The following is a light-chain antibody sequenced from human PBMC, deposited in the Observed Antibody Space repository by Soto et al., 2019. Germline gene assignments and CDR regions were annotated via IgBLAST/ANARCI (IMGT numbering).Light chain of an antibody. CDR2: KAS. CDR1: PNISSW. CDR3: QHYNTYSYT. V-gene: IGKV1-5*03. J-gene: IGKJ2*01. Sequence: DIQMTQSPSTLSASVGDRVTITCRASPNISSWLAWYQQRPGKAPKVLIYKASTLESGVPSRFNGSGSGTEFALTISSLQPDDFATYYCQHYNTYSYTFGQGTKLEIK.